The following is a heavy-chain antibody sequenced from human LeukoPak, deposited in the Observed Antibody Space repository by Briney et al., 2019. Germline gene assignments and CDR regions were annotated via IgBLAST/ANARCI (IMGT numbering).Heavy chain of an antibody. CDR1: GGSFSGYY. D-gene: IGHD3-16*01. CDR2: INHSGST. Sequence: PSETLSLTCAVYGGSFSGYYWSWIRQPPGKGLEWIGEINHSGSTNYNPSLKRRVTISVDTSKNQFSLKLSSVTAADTAVYYCARGWIWGYDYFDYWGQGTLVTVSS. CDR3: ARGWIWGYDYFDY. J-gene: IGHJ4*02. V-gene: IGHV4-34*01.